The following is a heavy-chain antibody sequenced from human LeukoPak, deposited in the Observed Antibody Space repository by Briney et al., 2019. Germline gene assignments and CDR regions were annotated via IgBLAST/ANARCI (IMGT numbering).Heavy chain of an antibody. CDR1: GFTFSSYG. Sequence: AGRSLRLSCAASGFTFSSYGMHWVRQARGKGLEWEAVIWYDGSNKYYADSVKGRFTISRDNSKNTLYLQMNSLRAEDTAVYYCAKGGWFGELFPLDYWGQGTLVTVSS. CDR2: IWYDGSNK. V-gene: IGHV3-33*06. D-gene: IGHD3-10*01. J-gene: IGHJ4*02. CDR3: AKGGWFGELFPLDY.